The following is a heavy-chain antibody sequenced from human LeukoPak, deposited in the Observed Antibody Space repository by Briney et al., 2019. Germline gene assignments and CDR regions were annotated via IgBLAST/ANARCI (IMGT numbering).Heavy chain of an antibody. CDR3: ARGRLRFKWDDAFDI. D-gene: IGHD3-3*01. V-gene: IGHV1-69*13. Sequence: SVKVSCKASGGTFSSYAISWVRQAPGQGLEWMGGITPIFGTANYAQKFQGRVTITADESTSTAYMELSSLRSEDTAVYYCARGRLRFKWDDAFDIWGQGTMVTVSS. CDR2: ITPIFGTA. J-gene: IGHJ3*02. CDR1: GGTFSSYA.